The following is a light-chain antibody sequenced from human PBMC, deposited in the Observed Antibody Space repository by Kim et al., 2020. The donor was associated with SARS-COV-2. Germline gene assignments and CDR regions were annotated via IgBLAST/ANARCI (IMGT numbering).Light chain of an antibody. Sequence: QAGLTPPPSVSEALRQTATLTCTGNSNNVGNQGAAWLQQEEGHPPKLLSYRNDNRPSGISERFSASRSGNTASLTITGLQPEDEADYYCSAWDSSLSSWVFGGGTQLTVL. CDR3: SAWDSSLSSWV. CDR1: SNNVGNQG. V-gene: IGLV10-54*01. J-gene: IGLJ3*02. CDR2: RND.